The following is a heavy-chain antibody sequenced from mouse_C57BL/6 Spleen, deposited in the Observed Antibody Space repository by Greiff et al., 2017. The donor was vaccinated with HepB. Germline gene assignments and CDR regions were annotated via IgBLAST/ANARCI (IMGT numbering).Heavy chain of an antibody. CDR2: IRNKANGYTT. CDR1: GFTFTDYY. J-gene: IGHJ4*01. CDR3: ALLLRSLYAMDY. D-gene: IGHD1-1*01. V-gene: IGHV7-3*01. Sequence: EVKLVESGGGLVQPGGSLSLSCAASGFTFTDYYMSWVRQPPGKALEWLGFIRNKANGYTTEYSASVKGRFTISRDNSQSILYLQMNALRAEDSATYYCALLLRSLYAMDYWGQGTSVTVSS.